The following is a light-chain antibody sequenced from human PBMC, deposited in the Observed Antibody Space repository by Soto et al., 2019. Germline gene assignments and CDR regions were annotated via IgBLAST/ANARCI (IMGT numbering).Light chain of an antibody. CDR1: QSVSSF. J-gene: IGKJ5*01. Sequence: DIVLTQSPATLSLSPGERATLTCMASQSVSSFLAWYQQKPGQAPRLLIYGASIRATGIPARFSGSGSGTDFTLTISSLEPEDFAVYYCQQRKNWQVTFGQGTRLEIK. CDR3: QQRKNWQVT. CDR2: GAS. V-gene: IGKV3D-11*02.